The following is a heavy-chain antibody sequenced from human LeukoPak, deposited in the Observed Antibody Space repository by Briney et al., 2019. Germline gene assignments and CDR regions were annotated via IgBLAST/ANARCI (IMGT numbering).Heavy chain of an antibody. CDR2: INHSGST. V-gene: IGHV4-34*01. Sequence: SETLSLTCAVYGGSFSGYYWSWIRQPPGKGLEWIGEINHSGSTNYNPSLKSRVTISVDTSKNQFSLKLSSVTAADTAVYYCACYSNIAVVDELPAAIGGNWFDLWGQGTLVTVSS. CDR1: GGSFSGYY. CDR3: ACYSNIAVVDELPAAIGGNWFDL. J-gene: IGHJ5*02. D-gene: IGHD2-2*02.